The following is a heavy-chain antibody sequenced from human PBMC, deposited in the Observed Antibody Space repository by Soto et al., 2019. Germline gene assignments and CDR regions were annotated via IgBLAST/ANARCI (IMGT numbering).Heavy chain of an antibody. CDR2: FDPEDGET. D-gene: IGHD6-6*01. V-gene: IGHV1-24*01. CDR1: GYTLTELS. J-gene: IGHJ4*02. Sequence: ASVKVSCKVSGYTLTELSMHWVRQAPGKGLEWMGGFDPEDGETIYAQKFQGRVTMTEDTSTDTAYMELSSLRSEDTAVYYCATVKLEYSCSYKPDYFDYWGQGTLVTVSS. CDR3: ATVKLEYSCSYKPDYFDY.